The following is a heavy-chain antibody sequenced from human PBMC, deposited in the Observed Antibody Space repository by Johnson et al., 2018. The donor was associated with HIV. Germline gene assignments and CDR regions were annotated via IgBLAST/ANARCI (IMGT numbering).Heavy chain of an antibody. V-gene: IGHV3-30*03. J-gene: IGHJ3*02. CDR2: ISYDGSNK. CDR1: GLSFSNFG. CDR3: ASGPTPWVAARGALGGAFEI. Sequence: VQLVESGGGVVQPGKSLTLSCVVSGLSFSNFGIHWVRQAPGKGPEWVAVISYDGSNKYYADSVKGRFTISRDNSKNTLYLQMNSLRAEDTAVYYCASGPTPWVAARGALGGAFEIWGQGTMVTVSS. D-gene: IGHD6-6*01.